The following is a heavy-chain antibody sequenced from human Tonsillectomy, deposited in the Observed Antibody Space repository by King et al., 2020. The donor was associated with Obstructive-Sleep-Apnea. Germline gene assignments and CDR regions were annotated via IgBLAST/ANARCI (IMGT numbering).Heavy chain of an antibody. CDR3: ARDWGYYDSSGYYSGVEDY. CDR1: GFTFSSYS. V-gene: IGHV3-48*04. CDR2: ISSSSRPI. D-gene: IGHD3-22*01. Sequence: VQLVESGGGLVPPGGSLSLSCAASGFTFSSYSMNWVRQAPGRGLEWVSYISSSSRPIYYADSVKGRFTISIDNARNSLYLQMNSLRAEDTAVYYCARDWGYYDSSGYYSGVEDYWGQGTLVTVSS. J-gene: IGHJ4*02.